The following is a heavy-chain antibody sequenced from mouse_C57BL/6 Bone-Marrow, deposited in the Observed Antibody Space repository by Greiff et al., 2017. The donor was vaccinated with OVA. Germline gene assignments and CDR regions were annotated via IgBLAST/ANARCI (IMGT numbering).Heavy chain of an antibody. Sequence: EVKLVESGGGLVQPGRSLRLSCATSGFTFSDFYMEWVRQAPGKGLEWIAASRNKANDYTTEYSVSVKGRIIVSRDTSQSILYLQMNALSAEDTAIYYCARDAVYDGYCRGAMGYWGQGTSVTVSS. V-gene: IGHV7-1*01. D-gene: IGHD2-3*01. CDR3: ARDAVYDGYCRGAMGY. CDR2: SRNKANDYTT. CDR1: GFTFSDFY. J-gene: IGHJ4*01.